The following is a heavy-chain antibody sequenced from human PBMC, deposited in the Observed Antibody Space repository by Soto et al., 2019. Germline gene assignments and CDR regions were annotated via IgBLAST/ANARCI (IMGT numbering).Heavy chain of an antibody. J-gene: IGHJ5*02. CDR2: MNPNNGNT. Sequence: ASVKVSCKASGYTFTSYDINWVRQATGQGLEWMGWMNPNNGNTGYAQKFQGRVTMTRNTSISTAYMELSSLRSEDTAVYYCARGIIDYGDYGRGYNWFDPWGQGTLVTVSS. D-gene: IGHD4-17*01. V-gene: IGHV1-8*01. CDR1: GYTFTSYD. CDR3: ARGIIDYGDYGRGYNWFDP.